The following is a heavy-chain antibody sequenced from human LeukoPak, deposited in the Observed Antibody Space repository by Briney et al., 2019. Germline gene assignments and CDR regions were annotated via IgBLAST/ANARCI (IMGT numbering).Heavy chain of an antibody. CDR3: VREAHGYHYTYFDY. D-gene: IGHD5-18*01. V-gene: IGHV3-13*01. J-gene: IGHJ4*02. CDR2: IASGFQT. Sequence: LGGSLRLSCTGSGFTLGSHDMHWVRQTTGEGLEWVAAIASGFQTFYAGSVKGRFIVSREDAENSLYLQMNSLTAGDTAVYYCVREAHGYHYTYFDYWGQGSLVTVSS. CDR1: GFTLGSHD.